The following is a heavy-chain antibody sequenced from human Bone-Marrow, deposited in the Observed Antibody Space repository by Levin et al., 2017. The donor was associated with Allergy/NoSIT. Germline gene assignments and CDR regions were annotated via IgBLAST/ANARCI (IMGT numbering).Heavy chain of an antibody. V-gene: IGHV1-18*01. Sequence: GASVKVSCKASGYTFTSYGISWVRQAPGQGLEWMGWISAYNGNTNYAQKLQGRVTMTTDTSTSTAYMELRSLRSDDTAVYYCARLNYDYVWGSYRHDYWGQGTLVTVSS. J-gene: IGHJ4*02. CDR2: ISAYNGNT. CDR3: ARLNYDYVWGSYRHDY. D-gene: IGHD3-16*02. CDR1: GYTFTSYG.